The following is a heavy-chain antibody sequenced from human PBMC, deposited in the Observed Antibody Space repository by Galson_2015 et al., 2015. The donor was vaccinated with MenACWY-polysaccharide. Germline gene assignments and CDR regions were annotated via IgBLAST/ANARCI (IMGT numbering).Heavy chain of an antibody. D-gene: IGHD1-26*01. CDR1: GASVSSTTDY. CDR2: MSSNGGA. CDR3: AREPTYSGSFGWFDS. J-gene: IGHJ5*01. V-gene: IGHV4-61*01. Sequence: ETLSLTCTVSGASVSSTTDYWSWLRQPPGKGLEWVGFMSSNGGANRNPSLKSRVTISIDTSKNQFSLRLNSVTAADTAMYYCAREPTYSGSFGWFDSWGQGTLVTVSP.